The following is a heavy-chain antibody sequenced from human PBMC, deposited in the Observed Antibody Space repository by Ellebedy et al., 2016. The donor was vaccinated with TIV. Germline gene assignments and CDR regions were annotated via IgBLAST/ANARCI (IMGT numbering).Heavy chain of an antibody. Sequence: ASVKVSCXASGYTFTNFEINWVRQAAGQGLEWMGWMNPKSGYTGYAQKFQGRVTMTRNTSISTAYMELSSLRSEDTAVYYCARYYVGGDCFDYWGQGTLVTVSS. J-gene: IGHJ4*02. CDR3: ARYYVGGDCFDY. D-gene: IGHD2-21*01. CDR1: GYTFTNFE. CDR2: MNPKSGYT. V-gene: IGHV1-8*01.